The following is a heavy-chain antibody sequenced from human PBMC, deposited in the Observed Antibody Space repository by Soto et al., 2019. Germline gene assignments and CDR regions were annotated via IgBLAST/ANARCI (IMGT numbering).Heavy chain of an antibody. J-gene: IGHJ4*02. Sequence: QVQLVQSGAEVKKPGASVKVSCKASGYTFTGYYMHWVRQAPGQGLEWMGWINPNSGGTNYAQKCKGRVTRTRDASISTAYMELSRLRSDDTAVYYCAREGAVLGYCSGGSCYFGYWGQGTLVTVSS. CDR1: GYTFTGYY. CDR2: INPNSGGT. V-gene: IGHV1-2*02. CDR3: AREGAVLGYCSGGSCYFGY. D-gene: IGHD2-15*01.